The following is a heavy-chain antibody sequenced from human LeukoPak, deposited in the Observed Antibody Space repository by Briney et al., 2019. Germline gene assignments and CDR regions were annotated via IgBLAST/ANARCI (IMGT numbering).Heavy chain of an antibody. D-gene: IGHD3-10*01. CDR2: IFYTGNT. CDR1: GVYFSSSGCY. J-gene: IGHJ4*02. Sequence: PSETLSLTCSVSGVYFSSSGCYWGWIRQPPGKGLEWIGSIFYTGNTYYNSSLKSRITISADTSKNQFSLELRFVTAADTAVYARLGASLEWDSGSFPDYWGQGTLVTVSS. V-gene: IGHV4-39*01. CDR3: LGASLEWDSGSFPDY.